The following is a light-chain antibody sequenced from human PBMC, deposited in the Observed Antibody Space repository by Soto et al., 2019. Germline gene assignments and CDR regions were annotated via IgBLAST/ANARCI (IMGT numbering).Light chain of an antibody. Sequence: QSVRAQPPSVSGAPGQKVTISCTGCSSNIGAGYDVNWYHQLPGTAPKLLIHGNSNRPSGVPDRFSGSKSGTSASLAITGLQAEDEADYFCQSYDSSLSGYVFGTGTKVTVL. J-gene: IGLJ1*01. V-gene: IGLV1-40*01. CDR2: GNS. CDR1: SSNIGAGYD. CDR3: QSYDSSLSGYV.